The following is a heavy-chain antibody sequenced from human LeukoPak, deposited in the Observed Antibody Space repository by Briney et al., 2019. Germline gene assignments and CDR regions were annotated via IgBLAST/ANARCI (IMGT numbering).Heavy chain of an antibody. CDR2: INHSGST. J-gene: IGHJ4*02. Sequence: SETLFLTCAVYGGSFSGYYWSWIRQPPGKGLEWIGEINHSGSTNYNPSLKSRVTISVDTSKNQFSLKLSSVTAADTAVYYCARALRDGYNYRMRYLDYWGQGTLVTVSS. CDR3: ARALRDGYNYRMRYLDY. V-gene: IGHV4-34*01. D-gene: IGHD5-24*01. CDR1: GGSFSGYY.